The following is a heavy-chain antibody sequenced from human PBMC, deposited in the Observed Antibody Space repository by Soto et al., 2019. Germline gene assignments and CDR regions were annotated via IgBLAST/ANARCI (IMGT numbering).Heavy chain of an antibody. CDR3: ARDFFDSSDYTTNWFDP. J-gene: IGHJ5*02. D-gene: IGHD3-22*01. CDR2: IYHTGNA. V-gene: IGHV4-39*01. Sequence: SETLSLTCSVSGDSXSNSRFYWAWIRQPPGEGLEWIGSIYHTGNAYYNPSLKSRVTISVDTSKNQFSLKLTSVTAADAALYYCARDFFDSSDYTTNWFDPWGQGTLVTVSS. CDR1: GDSXSNSRFY.